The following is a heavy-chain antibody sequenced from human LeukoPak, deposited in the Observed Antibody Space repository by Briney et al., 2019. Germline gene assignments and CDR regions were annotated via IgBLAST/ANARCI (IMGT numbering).Heavy chain of an antibody. J-gene: IGHJ4*02. V-gene: IGHV3-30*02. Sequence: RTGGSLRLSCAASGFTFSSYGMHWVRQAPGKGLEWVAFIRYDGSNKYYADSVKGRFTISRDNSKNTLYLQMNSLRAEDTAVYYCAREDSSWYGRYFDYWGQGTLVTVSS. CDR3: AREDSSWYGRYFDY. CDR2: IRYDGSNK. CDR1: GFTFSSYG. D-gene: IGHD6-13*01.